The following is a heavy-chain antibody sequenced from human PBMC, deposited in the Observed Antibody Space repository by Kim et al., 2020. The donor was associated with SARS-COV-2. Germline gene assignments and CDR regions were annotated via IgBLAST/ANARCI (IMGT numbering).Heavy chain of an antibody. V-gene: IGHV1-69*13. CDR3: ARDGEGYYDSSGYGMDV. J-gene: IGHJ6*02. Sequence: SVKVSCKASGGTFSSYAISWVRQAPGQGLEWMGGIIPIFGTANYAQKFQGRVTITADESTSTAYMELSSLRSEDTAVYYCARDGEGYYDSSGYGMDVWGQGTTVTVSS. CDR2: IIPIFGTA. CDR1: GGTFSSYA. D-gene: IGHD3-22*01.